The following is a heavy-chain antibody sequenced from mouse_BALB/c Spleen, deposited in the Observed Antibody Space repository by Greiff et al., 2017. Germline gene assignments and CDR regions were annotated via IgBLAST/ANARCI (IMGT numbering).Heavy chain of an antibody. D-gene: IGHD1-1*01. Sequence: EVQLVESGGGLVKPGGSLKLSCAASGFTFSSYAMSWVRQTPEKRLEWVASISSGGSTYYPDSVKGRFTISRDNARNILYLQMSSLRSEDTAMYYCARGLYYYGSSYDWYFDVWGAGTTVTVSS. CDR2: ISSGGST. CDR3: ARGLYYYGSSYDWYFDV. J-gene: IGHJ1*01. V-gene: IGHV5-6-5*01. CDR1: GFTFSSYA.